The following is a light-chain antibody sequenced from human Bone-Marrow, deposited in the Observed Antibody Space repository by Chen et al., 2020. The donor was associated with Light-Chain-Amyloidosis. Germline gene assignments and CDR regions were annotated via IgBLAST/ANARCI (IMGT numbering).Light chain of an antibody. Sequence: SYVLTQPSSVSVAPGQTTTIACGGNTIGSTCVHWYQQTPGQAPLLVVYDDTDRPSGIPERLSGSNSGNTATLTISRVEAGDEADYYCQVWDRSSDRPVFGGGTKLTVL. CDR2: DDT. CDR3: QVWDRSSDRPV. V-gene: IGLV3-21*02. CDR1: TIGSTC. J-gene: IGLJ3*02.